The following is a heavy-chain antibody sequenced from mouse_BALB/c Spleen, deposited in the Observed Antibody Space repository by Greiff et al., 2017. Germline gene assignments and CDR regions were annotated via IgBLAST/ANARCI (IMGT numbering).Heavy chain of an antibody. Sequence: VQLQQSGPELVKPGASVKISCKASGYSFTGYYMHWVKQSHVKSLEWIGRINPYNGATSYNQNFKDKASLTVDKSSSTAYMELHSLTSEDSAVYYCARGGTVVAERFAYWGQGTLVTVSA. V-gene: IGHV1-31*01. CDR1: GYSFTGYY. CDR3: ARGGTVVAERFAY. CDR2: INPYNGAT. D-gene: IGHD1-1*01. J-gene: IGHJ3*01.